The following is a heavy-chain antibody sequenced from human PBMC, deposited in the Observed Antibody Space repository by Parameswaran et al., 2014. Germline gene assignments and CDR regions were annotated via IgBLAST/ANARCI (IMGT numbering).Heavy chain of an antibody. Sequence: MPGVRQAPGKGLEWVAVIWYDGSNKYYADSVKGRFTISRDNSKNTLYLQMNSLRAEDTAVYYCARDRTLYYYYGMDVWGQGTTVTVSS. J-gene: IGHJ6*02. CDR2: IWYDGSNK. CDR3: ARDRTLYYYYGMDV. V-gene: IGHV3-33*01.